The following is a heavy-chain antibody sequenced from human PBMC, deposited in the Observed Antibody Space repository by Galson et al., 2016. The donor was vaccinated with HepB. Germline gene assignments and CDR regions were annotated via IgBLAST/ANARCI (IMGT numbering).Heavy chain of an antibody. V-gene: IGHV4-61*01. CDR1: GGSVSSGIYY. D-gene: IGHD3-3*01. Sequence: TLSLTCTVSGGSVSSGIYYWSWIRQPPGQGLEWIGHIYYTGSTNYNSALSSRVTISTDRSKNQFPLKLSSVTAADTALYYCARDRRYDFSSGTPRYGMDVWGQGATVIVSS. CDR3: ARDRRYDFSSGTPRYGMDV. CDR2: IYYTGST. J-gene: IGHJ6*02.